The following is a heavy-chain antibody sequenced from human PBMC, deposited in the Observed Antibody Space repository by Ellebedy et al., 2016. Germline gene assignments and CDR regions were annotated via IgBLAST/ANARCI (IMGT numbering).Heavy chain of an antibody. V-gene: IGHV3-33*01. Sequence: GESLKISXAASGFTFSSYGMHWVRQAPGKGLEWVALIWYDGINKYYADSVKGRFTISRDNSKNTLYLQMNSLRAEDTAVYYYARGGNWFNPWGQGTLVTVSS. CDR3: ARGGNWFNP. CDR2: IWYDGINK. J-gene: IGHJ5*02. CDR1: GFTFSSYG.